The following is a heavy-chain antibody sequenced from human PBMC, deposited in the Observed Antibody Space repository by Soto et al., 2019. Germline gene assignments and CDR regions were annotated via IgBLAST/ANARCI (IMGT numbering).Heavy chain of an antibody. Sequence: GGSLRLSCAASGFTFSDYYMSWIRQAPGKGLEWVSYISSSGSTIYYAESVKGRFTISRDNAKNSLHLQMNSLRAEDTAVYYCARVPYDFYYYYYYMDVWGKGTTVTVSS. CDR1: GFTFSDYY. CDR2: ISSSGSTI. V-gene: IGHV3-11*01. CDR3: ARVPYDFYYYYYYMDV. D-gene: IGHD3-3*01. J-gene: IGHJ6*03.